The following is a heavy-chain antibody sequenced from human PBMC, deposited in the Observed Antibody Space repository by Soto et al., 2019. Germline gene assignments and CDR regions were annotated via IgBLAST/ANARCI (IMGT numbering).Heavy chain of an antibody. CDR2: IYHSGST. V-gene: IGHV4-30-2*01. J-gene: IGHJ4*02. Sequence: QLQLQESGSGLVKPSQTLSLTCAVSGGSISSGGYSWSWIRQPPGKGLEWIGYIYHSGSTYYNPSLKSRVPISVDRSQNQFSLKLSSVTAADTAVYYCARARYSYAPDYWGQGTLVTVSS. D-gene: IGHD5-18*01. CDR1: GGSISSGGYS. CDR3: ARARYSYAPDY.